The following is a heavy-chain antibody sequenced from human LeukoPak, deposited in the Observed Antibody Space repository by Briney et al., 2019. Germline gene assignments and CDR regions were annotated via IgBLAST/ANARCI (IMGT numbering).Heavy chain of an antibody. CDR1: GFTVSSNY. CDR2: IYSGGST. CDR3: ARDLYSSSPYYYYGMDV. V-gene: IGHV3-66*01. Sequence: PGGSLRLSCAASGFTVSSNYMSWVRQAPGKGLEWVSVIYSGGSTYYADSVKGRFTISRDNSKNTLYLQMNSLRAEDTAVYYCARDLYSSSPYYYYGMDVWGQGTTVTVSS. D-gene: IGHD6-13*01. J-gene: IGHJ6*02.